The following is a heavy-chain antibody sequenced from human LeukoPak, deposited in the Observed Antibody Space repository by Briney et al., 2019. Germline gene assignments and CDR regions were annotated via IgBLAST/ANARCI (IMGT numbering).Heavy chain of an antibody. CDR2: IIPIFGTA. Sequence: GASVKVSCKASGGTFSSYAISWVRQAPGQGLEWMGGIIPIFGTANYAQKFQGRVTITADESTSTAYMELSSLRSEDTAVYYCARAGGRGGNYYYYMDVWGKGTTVTISS. CDR1: GGTFSSYA. CDR3: ARAGGRGGNYYYYMDV. V-gene: IGHV1-69*13. J-gene: IGHJ6*03. D-gene: IGHD3-10*01.